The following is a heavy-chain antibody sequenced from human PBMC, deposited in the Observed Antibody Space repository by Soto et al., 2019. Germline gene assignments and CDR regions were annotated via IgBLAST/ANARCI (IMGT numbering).Heavy chain of an antibody. Sequence: QVQLVQSGAEVKKPGASVKVSCKASGYTFTSYDINWVRQATGQGLEWMGWMNPNSCNTGYAQKFQGRVTMTRNTSISTAYMELSSLRSEDTAVYYCARGPHIYYGSGSRLDYWGQGTLVTVSS. CDR3: ARGPHIYYGSGSRLDY. CDR2: MNPNSCNT. D-gene: IGHD3-10*01. J-gene: IGHJ4*02. CDR1: GYTFTSYD. V-gene: IGHV1-8*01.